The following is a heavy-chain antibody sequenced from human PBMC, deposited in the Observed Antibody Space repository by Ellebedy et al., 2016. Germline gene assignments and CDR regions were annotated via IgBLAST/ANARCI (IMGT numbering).Heavy chain of an antibody. CDR2: ISSSGSNI. V-gene: IGHV3-21*01. CDR3: VRGVGGTSLNWFDP. CDR1: GSTFSGYT. J-gene: IGHJ5*02. Sequence: GGSLRLXXAASGSTFSGYTMNWVRQAPGKGLEWVYSISSSGSNIYYADSVKGRFTISRDNAKNSLYLQMNSLRAEDTAVYYCVRGVGGTSLNWFDPWGQGTLVTVSS. D-gene: IGHD3-16*01.